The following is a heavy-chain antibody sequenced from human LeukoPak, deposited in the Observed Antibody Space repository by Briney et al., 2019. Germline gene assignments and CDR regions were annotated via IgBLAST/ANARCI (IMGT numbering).Heavy chain of an antibody. J-gene: IGHJ3*02. Sequence: ASVKVSCKASGYTFTRFSMNWVRQAPGQGLEWMGWINTNTGNPTYVQGFTGRFVFSLDTSVSTAYLQISSLKAEDTAVYYCARGTYGGNSGDTFDIWGQGTMVTVSS. V-gene: IGHV7-4-1*02. CDR2: INTNTGNP. D-gene: IGHD4-23*01. CDR1: GYTFTRFS. CDR3: ARGTYGGNSGDTFDI.